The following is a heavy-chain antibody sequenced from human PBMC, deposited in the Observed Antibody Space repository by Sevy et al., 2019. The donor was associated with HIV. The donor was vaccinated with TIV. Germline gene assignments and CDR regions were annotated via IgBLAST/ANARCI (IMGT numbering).Heavy chain of an antibody. Sequence: QSQTLSLTCAISGDSVSSNSAAWNWIRQSPSRGLEWLGRTYYRSKWYNDYAVSVKSRIPINPETSKNQYSLQLNSVTPEDTAVYYCSRVTQCRLERSGWYFDYWGQGTLVTVSS. CDR3: SRVTQCRLERSGWYFDY. V-gene: IGHV6-1*01. D-gene: IGHD6-19*01. CDR1: GDSVSSNSAA. CDR2: TYYRSKWYN. J-gene: IGHJ4*02.